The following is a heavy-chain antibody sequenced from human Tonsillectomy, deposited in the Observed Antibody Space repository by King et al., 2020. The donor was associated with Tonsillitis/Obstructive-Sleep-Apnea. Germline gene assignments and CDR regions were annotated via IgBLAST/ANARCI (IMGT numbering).Heavy chain of an antibody. V-gene: IGHV3-23*04. CDR1: GFTFSSYA. Sequence: VQLVQSGGGLVQPGGSLRLSCAASGFTFSSYAMSWVRQAPGKGLEWGSAISGSGGGTYYADSVKGRFNISRDNSKNTLYLKMNSLRAEDTAVYYCGKGYYSDYSGVGYWGQGTLVTVSS. J-gene: IGHJ4*02. CDR2: ISGSGGGT. D-gene: IGHD5-12*01. CDR3: GKGYYSDYSGVGY.